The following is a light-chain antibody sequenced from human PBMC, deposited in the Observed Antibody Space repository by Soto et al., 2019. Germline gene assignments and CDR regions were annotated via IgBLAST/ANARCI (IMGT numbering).Light chain of an antibody. CDR3: HQYGSSPYS. Sequence: EIVLTKSPGTLSLSPGERATLSCRARQSVSSRYLAWYQQKPGQAPRLLIYGASTGATGIPDRISGSESGTDFTLNMSILESEYFAVYYCHQYGSSPYSFGQGTKLEIK. CDR1: QSVSSRY. V-gene: IGKV3-20*01. J-gene: IGKJ2*01. CDR2: GAS.